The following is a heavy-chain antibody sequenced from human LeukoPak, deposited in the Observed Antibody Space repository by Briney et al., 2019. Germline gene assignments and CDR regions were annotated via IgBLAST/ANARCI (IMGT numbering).Heavy chain of an antibody. Sequence: PGGSLRLSCAASGFTFSDYWMAWVRQAPGKGLEWVANIKKDVSEKYYVESVKGRFSISRDNAKNSLCLQMSSLRVEDTAVYYCARGLQEIDSWGQGTLVTVAS. V-gene: IGHV3-7*01. CDR2: IKKDVSEK. CDR1: GFTFSDYW. J-gene: IGHJ5*01. CDR3: ARGLQEIDS.